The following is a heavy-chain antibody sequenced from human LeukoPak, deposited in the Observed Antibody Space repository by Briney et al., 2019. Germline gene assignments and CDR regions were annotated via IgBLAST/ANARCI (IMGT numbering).Heavy chain of an antibody. D-gene: IGHD5-18*01. CDR1: GGSFSGYY. J-gene: IGHJ4*02. CDR2: INHSGST. CDR3: ASNVDTAMEY. Sequence: SETLSLTCAVYGGSFSGYYWSWIRQPPGKGLEWIGEINHSGSTNYNPSLKSRVTISVDTSKNQFSLKLSSVTAADTAVYYCASNVDTAMEYWGQGTLVTVSP. V-gene: IGHV4-34*01.